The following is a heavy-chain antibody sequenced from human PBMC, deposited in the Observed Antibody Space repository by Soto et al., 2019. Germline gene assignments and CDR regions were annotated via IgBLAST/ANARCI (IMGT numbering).Heavy chain of an antibody. CDR3: ARVVLYSNGWYDY. D-gene: IGHD6-19*01. V-gene: IGHV3-48*01. J-gene: IGHJ4*02. CDR1: GFTFSSYS. Sequence: PGGSLRLSCAASGFTFSSYSMNWVRQAPGKGLEWVSYISSSSSTIYYADSVKGRFTISRDTAKNSLLLEMNSLRVEDTAIYYCARVVLYSNGWYDYWGQGTQVTVSS. CDR2: ISSSSSTI.